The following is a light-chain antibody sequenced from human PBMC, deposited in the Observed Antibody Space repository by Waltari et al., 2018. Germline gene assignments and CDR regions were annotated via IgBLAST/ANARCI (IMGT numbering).Light chain of an antibody. CDR3: SSYTTSISYV. V-gene: IGLV2-14*03. J-gene: IGLJ1*01. CDR1: SSDIGVYKH. Sequence: QSALTQPASVSGSPGQSITIPCTGTSSDIGVYKHVSWYQQHPGKAPKLMIYDFTNRPSGVSDRFSGSKSDYTASLTISGLQAEDEADYYCSSYTTSISYVFGTGTRVTVL. CDR2: DFT.